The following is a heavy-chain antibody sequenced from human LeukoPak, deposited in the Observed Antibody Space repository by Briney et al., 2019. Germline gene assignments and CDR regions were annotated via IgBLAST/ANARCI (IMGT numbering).Heavy chain of an antibody. J-gene: IGHJ4*02. D-gene: IGHD2-8*01. CDR2: ISGSGGTT. CDR3: AKDSRGSNVRAFDY. Sequence: GGSLRLSCTASGFSFSGHWMHWVRQAPGKGLEWVSVISGSGGTTSYAGSAKGRFTISRDNSKNTLYLQMNSLSADDTAVYYCAKDSRGSNVRAFDYWGQGILVTVSS. V-gene: IGHV3-23*01. CDR1: GFSFSGHW.